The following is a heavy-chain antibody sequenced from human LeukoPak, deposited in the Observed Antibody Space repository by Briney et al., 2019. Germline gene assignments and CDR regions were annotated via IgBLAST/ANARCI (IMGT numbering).Heavy chain of an antibody. D-gene: IGHD6-13*01. CDR2: IYYSGST. Sequence: PSETLSLTCTVSGGSVSSGSYYWSWIRQPPGKGLEWIGYIYYSGSTNYNPSLKSRVTISVDTSKNQFSLKLSSVTAADTAVYYCARGRDSSSWSGDYWGQGTLVTVSS. J-gene: IGHJ4*02. V-gene: IGHV4-61*01. CDR3: ARGRDSSSWSGDY. CDR1: GGSVSSGSYY.